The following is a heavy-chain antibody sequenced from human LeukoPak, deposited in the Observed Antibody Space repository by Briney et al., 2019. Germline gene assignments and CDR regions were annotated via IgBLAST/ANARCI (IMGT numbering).Heavy chain of an antibody. CDR2: IIPIFGTA. CDR1: GGTFSSYA. J-gene: IGHJ6*03. D-gene: IGHD2-15*01. V-gene: IGHV1-69*06. Sequence: ASVKVSCKASGGTFSSYAISWVRQAPGQGLEWMGGIIPIFGTANYAQKFQGRVTITADKSTSTAYMELSRLRSDDTAVYYCATRRKGYCSGGSCYSDYYYYYYMDVWGKGTTVTVSS. CDR3: ATRRKGYCSGGSCYSDYYYYYYMDV.